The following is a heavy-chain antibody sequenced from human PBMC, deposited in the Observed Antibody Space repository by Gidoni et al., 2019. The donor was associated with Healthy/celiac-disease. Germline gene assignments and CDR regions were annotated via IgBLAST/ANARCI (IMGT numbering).Heavy chain of an antibody. V-gene: IGHV4-34*01. J-gene: IGHJ5*02. D-gene: IGHD3-10*01. CDR3: ARSRPGGFDP. CDR2: INHSGST. CDR1: GGSFSGYY. Sequence: QVQLPQWGAGLLKPSETLSLTCAVYGGSFSGYYWSWIRQPPGKGLEWIGEINHSGSTNYNPSLKSRVTISVDTSKNQFSLKLSSVTAADTAVYYCARSRPGGFDPWGQGTLVTVSS.